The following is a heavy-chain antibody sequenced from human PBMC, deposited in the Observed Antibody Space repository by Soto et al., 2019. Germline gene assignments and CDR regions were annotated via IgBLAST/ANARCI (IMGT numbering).Heavy chain of an antibody. CDR2: ILNDGSKE. CDR3: VRDDDGGPNALDM. V-gene: IGHV3-33*01. D-gene: IGHD4-17*01. CDR1: GFTFRNC. Sequence: QMQLVESGGGVVQPGRSLRLSCAASGFTFRNCMHWVRQAPGKGLEWVSLILNDGSKEYYRDSVKGRFTISRDNSRNSLYLQMNSLRDDYTALYYCVRDDDGGPNALDMWGQGTMVSVSS. J-gene: IGHJ3*02.